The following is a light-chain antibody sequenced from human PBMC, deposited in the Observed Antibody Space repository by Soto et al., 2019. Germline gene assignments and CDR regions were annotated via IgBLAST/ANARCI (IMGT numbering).Light chain of an antibody. CDR2: AAS. Sequence: EILLPQYTSTLSLSPGEGFTLSCRASQSVTVNSLAWYQQKPGQAPRLLIYAASTRAAAVPDRFTGSGSGTDFALTISRLEPEDFGVYCCQQYGDSPLTSGPGTRLEIK. CDR3: QQYGDSPLT. CDR1: QSVTVNS. J-gene: IGKJ5*01. V-gene: IGKV3-20*01.